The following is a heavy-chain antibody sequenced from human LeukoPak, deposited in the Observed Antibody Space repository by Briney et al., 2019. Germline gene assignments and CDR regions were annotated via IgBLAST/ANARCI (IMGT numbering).Heavy chain of an antibody. D-gene: IGHD6-13*01. CDR3: ARGYSSSWYLD. CDR2: ISSSSSFI. J-gene: IGHJ4*02. Sequence: GGSLRLSCAASGFNFSSYSMSWVRQAPWKGLEFVSSISSSSSFIYYADSVKGRFTISRDNAKKSLSLQMNSLRADDTAVYYCARGYSSSWYLDWGQGTLVTVSS. CDR1: GFNFSSYS. V-gene: IGHV3-21*01.